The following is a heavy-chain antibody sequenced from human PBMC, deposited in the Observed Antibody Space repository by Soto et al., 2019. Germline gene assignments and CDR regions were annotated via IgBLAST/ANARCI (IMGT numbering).Heavy chain of an antibody. V-gene: IGHV4-4*02. J-gene: IGHJ4*02. CDR1: SGSISSSNW. D-gene: IGHD2-2*01. CDR3: ARLSDCSSTSCYATWDY. CDR2: IYHSGST. Sequence: QVQLQESGPGLVKPSGTLSLTCAVSSGSISSSNWWSWVRQPPGKGLEWIGEIYHSGSTNYNPSLKSRVTISVDKSKNQFSLKLSSVTAADTAVYYCARLSDCSSTSCYATWDYWGQGTLVTVSS.